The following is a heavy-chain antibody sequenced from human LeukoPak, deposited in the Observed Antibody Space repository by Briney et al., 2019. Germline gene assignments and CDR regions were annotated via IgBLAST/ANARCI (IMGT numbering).Heavy chain of an antibody. V-gene: IGHV4-30-2*01. J-gene: IGHJ3*02. CDR2: IYHSGST. CDR3: ARVEWLEAFDI. D-gene: IGHD6-19*01. Sequence: PSETLSLTCAVSGGSISSGGYSWSWIRQPPGKGLEWIGYIYHSGSTYYNPSLKSRVTISVDRSKNQFSLKLSFVTAADTAVYYCARVEWLEAFDIWGQGTMVTVSS. CDR1: GGSISSGGYS.